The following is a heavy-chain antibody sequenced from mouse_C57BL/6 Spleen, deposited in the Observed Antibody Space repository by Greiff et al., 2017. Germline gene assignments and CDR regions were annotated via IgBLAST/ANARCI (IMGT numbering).Heavy chain of an antibody. CDR1: GFSLSTSGMG. Sequence: ESGPGILQSSQTLSLTCSFSGFSLSTSGMGVSWIRQPSGKGLEWLAHIYWDDDKRYNPSLKSRLTTSKDTSRNQVFLKITSVDTADTATYYCARRRELGRGYFDYWGQGTTLTVSS. CDR2: IYWDDDK. J-gene: IGHJ2*01. CDR3: ARRRELGRGYFDY. V-gene: IGHV8-12*01. D-gene: IGHD4-1*01.